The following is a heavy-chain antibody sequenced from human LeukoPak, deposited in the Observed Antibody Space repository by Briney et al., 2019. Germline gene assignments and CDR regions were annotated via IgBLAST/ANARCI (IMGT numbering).Heavy chain of an antibody. CDR1: GGTFSSYT. CDR2: IIPILGIA. V-gene: IGHV1-69*02. CDR3: ATGYSSSWYVYYYYGMDV. J-gene: IGHJ6*02. D-gene: IGHD6-13*01. Sequence: ASVKVSCKASGGTFSSYTISWVRQAPGQGLEWMGSIIPILGIANYAQKFQGRVTITADKSTSTAYMELSSLRSEDTAVYYCATGYSSSWYVYYYYGMDVWGQGTTVTVSS.